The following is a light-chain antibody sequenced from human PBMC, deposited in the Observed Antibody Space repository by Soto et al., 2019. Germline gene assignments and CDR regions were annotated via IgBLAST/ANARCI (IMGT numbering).Light chain of an antibody. CDR2: DNS. J-gene: IGLJ2*01. V-gene: IGLV1-40*01. Sequence: QSVLTQPPSLSRAPGQRVTISCTGSRSNIGAGYDVHWYQHLPGTASKVLIFDNSNRPSGVPDRFSGSKSGTSASLAITGLQAEDEAVYYCHSYDVSLRGPAFGGGTKLTVL. CDR1: RSNIGAGYD. CDR3: HSYDVSLRGPA.